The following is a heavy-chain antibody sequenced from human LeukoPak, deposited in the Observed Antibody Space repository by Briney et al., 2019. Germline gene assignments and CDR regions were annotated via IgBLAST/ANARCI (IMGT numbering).Heavy chain of an antibody. CDR2: VFYSGGT. V-gene: IGHV4-59*08. Sequence: SETLSLTCTISGGSTTGYFWSWIRQPPGKRLEWIGYVFYSGGTLYNPSLESRVTISVDTSKTHFSLELTSVTAADTAVYYCARHMSVTYDAFDLWGRGTMVTVSS. J-gene: IGHJ3*01. D-gene: IGHD2-21*02. CDR1: GGSTTGYF. CDR3: ARHMSVTYDAFDL.